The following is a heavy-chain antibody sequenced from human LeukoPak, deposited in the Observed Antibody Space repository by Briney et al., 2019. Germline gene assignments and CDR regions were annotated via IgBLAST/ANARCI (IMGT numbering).Heavy chain of an antibody. CDR3: ARERLRITMIVVVRGGAFDI. D-gene: IGHD3-22*01. CDR2: IKQDRSEK. CDR1: GFTFSSYW. Sequence: PGGSLRLSCAASGFTFSSYWMSWVRQAPGKGLEWVANIKQDRSEKYYVDSVKGRFTISRDNAKNSLYLQMNSLRAEDTAVYYCARERLRITMIVVVRGGAFDIWGQRTMVTVSS. J-gene: IGHJ3*02. V-gene: IGHV3-7*05.